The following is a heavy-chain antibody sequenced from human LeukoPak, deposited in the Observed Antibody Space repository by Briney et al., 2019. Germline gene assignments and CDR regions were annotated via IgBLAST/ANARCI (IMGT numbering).Heavy chain of an antibody. Sequence: PGRSLRLSCAASGFTFSSYGMHWVCQAPGKGLEWVAVIWYDGSNKYYADSVKGRFTISSDNSKNTLYLQMNSLRAEDTAVYYCAREEIAGAGQGAFDIWGQGTMVTVSS. CDR2: IWYDGSNK. V-gene: IGHV3-33*01. D-gene: IGHD6-13*01. CDR1: GFTFSSYG. CDR3: AREEIAGAGQGAFDI. J-gene: IGHJ3*02.